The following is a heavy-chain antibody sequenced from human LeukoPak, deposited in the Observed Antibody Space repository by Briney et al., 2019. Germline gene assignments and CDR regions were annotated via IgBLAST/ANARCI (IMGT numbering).Heavy chain of an antibody. J-gene: IGHJ5*02. CDR2: IYSSGRT. Sequence: SETLSLTCTVSGDSISSGSYYWSWIRQPAGEGLEWIGRIYSSGRTHYSPSLKSRVTISVDTSRNQFSLRLSSVTAADTAVYYCARDRFTMVRGVLNWFDPWGQGTLVTVSS. D-gene: IGHD3-10*01. V-gene: IGHV4-61*02. CDR1: GDSISSGSYY. CDR3: ARDRFTMVRGVLNWFDP.